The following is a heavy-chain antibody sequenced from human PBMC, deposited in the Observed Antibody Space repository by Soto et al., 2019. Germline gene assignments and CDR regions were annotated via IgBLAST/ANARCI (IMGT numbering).Heavy chain of an antibody. D-gene: IGHD3-10*01. Sequence: SETLSLTCSVSGGSISSGDYYWNWIRQPPGKGLEWIGYIFNSGSTHYNPSLKSRVTISADTSKSQFSLKLSSVTAADTAVYFCACDRGYGPFDYWGQGALVTVSS. V-gene: IGHV4-30-4*01. CDR1: GGSISSGDYY. CDR3: ACDRGYGPFDY. CDR2: IFNSGST. J-gene: IGHJ4*02.